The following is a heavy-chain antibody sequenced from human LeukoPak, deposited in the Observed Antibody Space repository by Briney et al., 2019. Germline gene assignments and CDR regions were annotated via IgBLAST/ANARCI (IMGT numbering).Heavy chain of an antibody. D-gene: IGHD3-10*01. Sequence: GGSLRLSCAASGFTFSSYWMHWVRQAPGKGLVWVSRINSDGSRTSYVDPVKGRFTISRDNAKNTLYLQMNSLRAEETAVYYCARGGVPTHYYYMDVWGKGTTVTISS. CDR2: INSDGSRT. CDR1: GFTFSSYW. CDR3: ARGGVPTHYYYMDV. J-gene: IGHJ6*03. V-gene: IGHV3-74*01.